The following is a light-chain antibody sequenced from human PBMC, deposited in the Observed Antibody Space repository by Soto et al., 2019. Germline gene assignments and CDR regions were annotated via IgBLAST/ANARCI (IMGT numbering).Light chain of an antibody. CDR1: SSDGGGYNY. CDR3: SSYLSSSTLYF. CDR2: EVS. J-gene: IGLJ1*01. Sequence: QSALTQPASVSGSPGQSITISCTGTSSDGGGYNYVSWYQQHPGKAPKLMIYEVSNRPSGVSNRFSGSKSGNTASLTISGLQAAVEVDYYGSSYLSSSTLYFFGPGSKVTVL. V-gene: IGLV2-14*01.